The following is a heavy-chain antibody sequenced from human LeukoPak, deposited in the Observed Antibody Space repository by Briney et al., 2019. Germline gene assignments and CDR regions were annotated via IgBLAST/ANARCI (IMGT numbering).Heavy chain of an antibody. V-gene: IGHV3-30*04. CDR1: GFTFSSYA. Sequence: GRSLRLSCAASGFTFSSYAMHWVRQAPGKGLEWVAVISYDGSNKYYADSVKGRCTISRDNSKNTLYLQMNSLRADDTAVYYCAREGIAVALDYWGQGTLVTVSS. CDR3: AREGIAVALDY. D-gene: IGHD6-19*01. J-gene: IGHJ4*02. CDR2: ISYDGSNK.